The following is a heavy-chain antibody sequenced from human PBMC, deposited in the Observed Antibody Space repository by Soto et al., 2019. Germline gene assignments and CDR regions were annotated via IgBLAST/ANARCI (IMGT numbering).Heavy chain of an antibody. CDR1: GGSISPAS. D-gene: IGHD5-12*01. CDR2: IDYSGST. Sequence: SEPLSLTCSVSGGSISPASCSRIRQPPGKGLEWIAYIDYSGSTHPNPSLKGRVTMSLDTSKNQFSLKLSSVTAPHTAVYFCAKHSGYYAFDSWGQGIRPTVSS. J-gene: IGHJ4*02. V-gene: IGHV4-59*03. CDR3: AKHSGYYAFDS.